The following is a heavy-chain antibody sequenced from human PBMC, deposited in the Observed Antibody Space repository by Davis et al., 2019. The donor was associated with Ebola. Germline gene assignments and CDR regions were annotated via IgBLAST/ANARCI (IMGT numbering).Heavy chain of an antibody. D-gene: IGHD3-22*01. Sequence: SETLSLTCAVYGGSFSGYYWSWIRQPPGKGLEWIGYIYYSGSTNYNPSLKSRVTISVDTSKNQFSLKLSSVTAADTAVYYCARSVFYDSTGYYVHWYYDLWGRGTLVTVSS. CDR3: ARSVFYDSTGYYVHWYYDL. V-gene: IGHV4-59*01. CDR2: IYYSGST. J-gene: IGHJ2*01. CDR1: GGSFSGYY.